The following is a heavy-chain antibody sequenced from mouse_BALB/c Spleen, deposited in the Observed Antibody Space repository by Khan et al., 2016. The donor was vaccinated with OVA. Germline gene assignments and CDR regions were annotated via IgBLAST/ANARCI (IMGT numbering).Heavy chain of an antibody. Sequence: VQLQQSGTVLARPGASVKMSCKASGFSFTSYWMHWVKQRPGQGLQWIGGIYPGNSDTDYHQKFKGKAKLPASTSASTAYMDLSSLTNEDSAVYYCTRAGYEAFAYWGQGTLVTVSA. CDR1: GFSFTSYW. J-gene: IGHJ3*01. V-gene: IGHV1-5*01. CDR3: TRAGYEAFAY. CDR2: IYPGNSDT. D-gene: IGHD2-12*01.